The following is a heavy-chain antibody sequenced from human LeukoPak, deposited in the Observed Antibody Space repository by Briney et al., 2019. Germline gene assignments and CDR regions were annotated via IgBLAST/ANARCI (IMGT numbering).Heavy chain of an antibody. CDR2: ISTYNANT. Sequence: ASVKVSCKASGYTFTSYGISWVRQAPGQGLEWMGWISTYNANTNYAQKLQGRVTMTTNTSTGTAYMELRSLRSDDTAVYYCARAYGGDSELDYWGQGTLVTVSS. CDR1: GYTFTSYG. D-gene: IGHD4-23*01. J-gene: IGHJ4*02. V-gene: IGHV1-18*01. CDR3: ARAYGGDSELDY.